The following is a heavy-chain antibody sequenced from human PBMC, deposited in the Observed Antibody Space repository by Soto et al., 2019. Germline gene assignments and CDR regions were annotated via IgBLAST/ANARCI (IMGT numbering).Heavy chain of an antibody. CDR2: ISYDGSNK. D-gene: IGHD6-6*01. CDR1: GFTFSSYG. Sequence: GGSLRLSCAASGFTFSSYGMHWVRQAPGKGLEWVAVISYDGSNKYYADSVKGRFTISRDNSKNTLYLQMNSLRAEDTAVYYCAKDRGAARSGFTYYYYYGMDVWGQGTTVTVSS. CDR3: AKDRGAARSGFTYYYYYGMDV. V-gene: IGHV3-30*18. J-gene: IGHJ6*02.